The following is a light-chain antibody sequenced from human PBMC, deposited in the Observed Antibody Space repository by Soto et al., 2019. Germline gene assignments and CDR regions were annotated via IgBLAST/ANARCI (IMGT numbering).Light chain of an antibody. CDR2: NNN. V-gene: IGLV1-40*01. CDR1: SSNIGGGYD. J-gene: IGLJ1*01. Sequence: QSVLTQPPSVSGAPGQRVTISCTGSSSNIGGGYDVHWYQQLPGTAPKLLIYNNNNRPSGVPDRFSGSKSGTSASLAITGLQAEDEPDYYCQSSDSGLSGSVFGAGTKVTVL. CDR3: QSSDSGLSGSV.